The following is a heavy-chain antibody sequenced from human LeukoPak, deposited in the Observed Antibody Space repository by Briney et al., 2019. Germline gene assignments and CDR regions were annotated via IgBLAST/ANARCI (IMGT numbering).Heavy chain of an antibody. J-gene: IGHJ4*02. CDR1: GFTFSDYW. Sequence: GGSLRLSCTVSGFTFSDYWMHWVRQDPEKGLVWVSRVNTDGSKTTYADFVKGRFTIFRDNVKNTLYLQMNSLRVEDTAMYYCVRDGSAWLPFDYWGQGILVTVSS. CDR3: VRDGSAWLPFDY. D-gene: IGHD6-19*01. CDR2: VNTDGSKT. V-gene: IGHV3-74*01.